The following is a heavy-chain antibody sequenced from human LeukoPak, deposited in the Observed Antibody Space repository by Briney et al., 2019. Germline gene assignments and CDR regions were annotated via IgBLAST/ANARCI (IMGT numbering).Heavy chain of an antibody. D-gene: IGHD3-3*01. V-gene: IGHV4-31*03. CDR3: AREPYDFWSGNYYGMDV. J-gene: IGHJ6*02. CDR2: IYYSGST. Sequence: SQTLSLTCTVSGGSISSGGYYWSWIRQHPGKGLEWIGYIYYSGSTYYNPSLKSRVTISVDTSKNQFSLKLSSVTAADTAVYYCAREPYDFWSGNYYGMDVWGQGTTVTVSS. CDR1: GGSISSGGYY.